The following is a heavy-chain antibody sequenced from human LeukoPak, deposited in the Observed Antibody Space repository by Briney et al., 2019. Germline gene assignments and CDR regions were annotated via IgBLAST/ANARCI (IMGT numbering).Heavy chain of an antibody. CDR2: IYYSGST. J-gene: IGHJ6*03. CDR3: ARDSPIHYYGSGSYFLDYYYMDV. V-gene: IGHV4-59*01. Sequence: SETLSLTCTVSGGSISSYYWSWIRQPPGKGLEWIGYIYYSGSTNYNPSLKSRVTISVDTSKNQFSLKLSSVTAADTAVYYCARDSPIHYYGSGSYFLDYYYMDVWGKGTTVTISS. D-gene: IGHD3-10*01. CDR1: GGSISSYY.